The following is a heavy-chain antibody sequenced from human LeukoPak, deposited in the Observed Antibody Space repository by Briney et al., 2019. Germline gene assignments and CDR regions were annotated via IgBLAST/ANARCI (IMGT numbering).Heavy chain of an antibody. CDR3: VRRQGSGYYFGIDY. CDR1: GFTFSSYE. V-gene: IGHV3-21*04. J-gene: IGHJ4*02. Sequence: GGSLRLSCAASGFTFSSYEMNWVRQAPGKGLEWVSSISSSSSYIYYADSVKGRFTISRDNAKNSLYLQMNSLRAEDTALYYCVRRQGSGYYFGIDYWGQGTLVTVPS. D-gene: IGHD3-22*01. CDR2: ISSSSSYI.